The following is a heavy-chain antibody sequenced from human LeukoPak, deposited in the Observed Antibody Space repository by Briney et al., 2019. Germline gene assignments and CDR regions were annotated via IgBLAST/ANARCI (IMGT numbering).Heavy chain of an antibody. J-gene: IGHJ4*02. V-gene: IGHV3-30*04. Sequence: GGSLRLSCAASGFTFSSYAMHWVRQAPGKGLEWVAVISYDGSNKYYADSVKGRFTISRDNSKNTLYLQMNSLRAEDTAVYYCARMGGSGYFLYYEGQGTLIIVSA. D-gene: IGHD3-22*01. CDR1: GFTFSSYA. CDR3: ARMGGSGYFLYY. CDR2: ISYDGSNK.